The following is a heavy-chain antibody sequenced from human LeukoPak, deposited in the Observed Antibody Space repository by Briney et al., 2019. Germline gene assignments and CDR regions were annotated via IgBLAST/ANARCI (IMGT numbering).Heavy chain of an antibody. V-gene: IGHV3-21*04. J-gene: IGHJ4*02. D-gene: IGHD5-18*01. Sequence: GGSLRLSCAASGFTFSNYNMNWVRQAPGKTMEWVSSITSSGTYIFYADSVRGRFTISRDNAKNSLYLQMNSLRAEDTALYYCAREYTAMVTAYFDYWGQGTLVTVSS. CDR1: GFTFSNYN. CDR2: ITSSGTYI. CDR3: AREYTAMVTAYFDY.